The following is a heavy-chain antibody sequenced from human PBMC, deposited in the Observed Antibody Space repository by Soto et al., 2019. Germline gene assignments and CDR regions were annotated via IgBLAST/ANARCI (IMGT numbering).Heavy chain of an antibody. D-gene: IGHD3-3*01. CDR3: AREEIDYDFWSGSEPQDAFDI. CDR1: GGTFSSYA. CDR2: IIPIFGTA. V-gene: IGHV1-69*13. Sequence: SVKVSCKASGGTFSSYAISWVRQAPGQGLEWMGGIIPIFGTANYAQKFQGRVTITADESTSTAYMELSSLRSEDTAVYYCAREEIDYDFWSGSEPQDAFDIWGQGTMVT. J-gene: IGHJ3*02.